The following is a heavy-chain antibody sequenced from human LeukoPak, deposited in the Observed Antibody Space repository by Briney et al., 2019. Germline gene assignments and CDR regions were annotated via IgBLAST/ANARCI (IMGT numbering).Heavy chain of an antibody. V-gene: IGHV3-7*01. CDR3: AIPSSYDGSRYYHAY. J-gene: IGHJ4*02. Sequence: GGSLRLSCAASGISFASYWVTWVRQAPGKGLEWVTNIGQDGIETVYEGSVKGRFTISRDNARNLLFLQMNSLRADDTAVYYCAIPSSYDGSRYYHAYWGQGTLVSVSS. CDR1: GISFASYW. D-gene: IGHD3-22*01. CDR2: IGQDGIET.